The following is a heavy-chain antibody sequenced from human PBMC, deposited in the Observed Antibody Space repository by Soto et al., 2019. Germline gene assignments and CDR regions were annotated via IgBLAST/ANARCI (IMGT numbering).Heavy chain of an antibody. CDR3: AGDPDSHYNDSHASSYP. CDR2: IGAGDGKT. CDR1: GYTFSNYG. D-gene: IGHD4-4*01. V-gene: IGHV1-18*04. Sequence: ASVKVSCKASGYTFSNYGITWVRQAPGQGLEWMGWIGAGDGKTHYSQNFQGRVTISADKFTGTAYMELTGLRSDDTAVYYCAGDPDSHYNDSHASSYPWGQGTLVTVSS. J-gene: IGHJ5*02.